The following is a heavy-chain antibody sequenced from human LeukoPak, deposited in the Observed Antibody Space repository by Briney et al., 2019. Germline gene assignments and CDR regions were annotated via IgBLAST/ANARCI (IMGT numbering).Heavy chain of an antibody. J-gene: IGHJ4*02. CDR3: DYVGYYGSGTIFDY. V-gene: IGHV4-39*01. CDR2: IYYSGST. D-gene: IGHD3-10*01. CDR1: GGSISSSIYY. Sequence: SETLSLTCTVSGGSISSSIYYWGWIRQPPGKRLEWIGSIYYSGSTYYNPSLKSRVTISVDTSKNQFSLKLSSVTAADTAVYYCDYVGYYGSGTIFDYWGQGTLVTVSS.